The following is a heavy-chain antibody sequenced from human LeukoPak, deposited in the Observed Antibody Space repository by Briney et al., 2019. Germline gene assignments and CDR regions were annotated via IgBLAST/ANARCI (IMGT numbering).Heavy chain of an antibody. J-gene: IGHJ4*02. V-gene: IGHV1-2*02. CDR2: INPNSGGT. Sequence: GASVKVSCKASGYTFTGYYMHWVRQAPGQGLEWMGWINPNSGGTNYAQKFQGRVTMTRDTSISTAYMELSRLRSDDTAVYYCARAVSASYLSFDYWGQGTLVTVSS. CDR1: GYTFTGYY. D-gene: IGHD1-26*01. CDR3: ARAVSASYLSFDY.